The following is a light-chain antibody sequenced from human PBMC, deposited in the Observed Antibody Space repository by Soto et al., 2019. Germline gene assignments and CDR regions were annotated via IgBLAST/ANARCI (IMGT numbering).Light chain of an antibody. J-gene: IGLJ2*01. V-gene: IGLV2-14*03. CDR1: RSDVGGYDY. Sequence: QSALTQPASVSGSLGQSITISCTGTRSDVGGYDYVSWYQHRPGEAPKLMIYDVSLRPSGVSYRFSGSKSGNTASLAISGLQAEDEGDYYCPSYTGGSTLVVFGGGTKVTVL. CDR2: DVS. CDR3: PSYTGGSTLVV.